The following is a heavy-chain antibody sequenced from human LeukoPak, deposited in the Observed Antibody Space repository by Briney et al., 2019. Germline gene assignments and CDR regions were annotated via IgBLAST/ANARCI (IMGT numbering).Heavy chain of an antibody. Sequence: SETLSLTCSVSGGSISSSDYYWSWIRQPSGKGLEWLGNIYYTGSTSYNPSLKSRVTLPVDTFKNQFSLHLSSVTAADTAVYYCARENYCTNGVCWAFDPWGQGTLVTVSS. CDR1: GGSISSSDYY. D-gene: IGHD2-8*01. CDR3: ARENYCTNGVCWAFDP. J-gene: IGHJ5*02. V-gene: IGHV4-39*07. CDR2: IYYTGST.